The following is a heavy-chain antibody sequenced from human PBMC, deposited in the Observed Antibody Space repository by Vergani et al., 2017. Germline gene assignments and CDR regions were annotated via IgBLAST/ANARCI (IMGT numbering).Heavy chain of an antibody. J-gene: IGHJ4*02. CDR3: EIVTDYYDSSGYYLDY. CDR2: FDPEHGEV. D-gene: IGHD3-22*01. Sequence: QVQLVQSGSEVRKPGASVKVSCQVSGYSLTELTIHWVRQAPGKGLEWMGGFDPEHGEVTFAHHSQCRVTMTEDRSTDTAYMELSSLRPEDTALYYCEIVTDYYDSSGYYLDYWGQGTLVTVSS. CDR1: GYSLTELT. V-gene: IGHV1-24*01.